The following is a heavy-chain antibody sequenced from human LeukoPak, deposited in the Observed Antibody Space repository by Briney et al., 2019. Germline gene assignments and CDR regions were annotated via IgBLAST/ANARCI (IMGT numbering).Heavy chain of an antibody. CDR2: INHSGST. J-gene: IGHJ4*02. V-gene: IGHV4-34*01. CDR1: GRSFSGYY. Sequence: SETLSLTCAVYGRSFSGYYWSWIRQPPGKGLEWIGEINHSGSTNYNPSLKSRVTISLDTSKNQLSLKLRSVTAADTAVYYCVRSGWYSLDYWGQGTLVTVSS. CDR3: VRSGWYSLDY. D-gene: IGHD6-19*01.